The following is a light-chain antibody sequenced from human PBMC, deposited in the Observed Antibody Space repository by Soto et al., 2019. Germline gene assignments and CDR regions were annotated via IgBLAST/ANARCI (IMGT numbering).Light chain of an antibody. J-gene: IGKJ1*01. CDR2: DAS. Sequence: EVVMTQSPATLSVSPGESATLSCRASQRVSSNLAWYQQNPGQAPRLLIYDASTRATGIPARFSGSGSGTEFTLTISSLQSEDIAVYYCQQYHDWWTFGQGTRVEI. V-gene: IGKV3-15*01. CDR1: QRVSSN. CDR3: QQYHDWWT.